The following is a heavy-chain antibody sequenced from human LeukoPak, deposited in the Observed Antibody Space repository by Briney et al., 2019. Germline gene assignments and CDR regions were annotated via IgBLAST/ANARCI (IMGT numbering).Heavy chain of an antibody. Sequence: GASVKVSCKSSGYTFTRHYLHWVRQAPGQGLEWVGLINPTGTSSWSAQKFQGRVTLTRDMSTSTDYMELSSLRSEDTAVYYCARDNSLQDMAWWFVPWGQGTLVIVSS. V-gene: IGHV1-46*01. CDR2: INPTGTSS. D-gene: IGHD5-24*01. CDR3: ARDNSLQDMAWWFVP. J-gene: IGHJ5*02. CDR1: GYTFTRHY.